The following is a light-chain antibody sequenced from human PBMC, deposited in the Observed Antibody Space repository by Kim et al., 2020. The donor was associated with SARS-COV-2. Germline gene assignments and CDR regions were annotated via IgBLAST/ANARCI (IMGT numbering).Light chain of an antibody. J-gene: IGLJ1*01. CDR2: RDS. V-gene: IGLV3-9*01. Sequence: SVALGETARITCGGNNIGSKNVHWYQQKPGQAPVLVIYRDSNRPAGIPGRFSGSNSGNTATLTISRAQAGDEADYYCQVWDSSTYVFGTGTKVTVL. CDR3: QVWDSSTYV. CDR1: NIGSKN.